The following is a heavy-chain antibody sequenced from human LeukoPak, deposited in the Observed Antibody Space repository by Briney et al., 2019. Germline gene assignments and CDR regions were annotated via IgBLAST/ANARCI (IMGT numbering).Heavy chain of an antibody. CDR2: IYYSGST. D-gene: IGHD3-22*01. J-gene: IGHJ4*02. V-gene: IGHV4-39*01. CDR1: GGSISSNSYY. CDR3: ARHVYYHSSGYYYEGLSYFDY. Sequence: SETLSLTCTVSGGSISSNSYYWGWIRQPPGKGLEWIGSIYYSGSTYYNPSLKSRVTISVDTSKNQFSLKLRSVSAADTAVYYCARHVYYHSSGYYYEGLSYFDYWGQGTLVTVST.